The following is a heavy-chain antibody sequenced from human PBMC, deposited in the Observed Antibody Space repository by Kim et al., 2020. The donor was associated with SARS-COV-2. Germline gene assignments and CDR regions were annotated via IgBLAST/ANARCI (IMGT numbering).Heavy chain of an antibody. CDR3: ARGGVGATFAY. V-gene: IGHV4-34*01. J-gene: IGHJ4*02. Sequence: SETLSLTCAVYGGSFSGYYWSWIRQPPGKGLEWIGEINHSGSTNYNPSLKSRVTISVDTSKNQFSLKLSSVTAADTAVYYCARGGVGATFAYWGQGTLVT. D-gene: IGHD1-26*01. CDR2: INHSGST. CDR1: GGSFSGYY.